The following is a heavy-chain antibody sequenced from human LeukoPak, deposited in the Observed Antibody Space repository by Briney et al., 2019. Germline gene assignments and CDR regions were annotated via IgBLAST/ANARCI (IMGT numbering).Heavy chain of an antibody. J-gene: IGHJ6*03. D-gene: IGHD3-10*01. CDR1: GFTVSSNY. CDR3: AKAPNYGSGSPDWNYYYYMDV. V-gene: IGHV3-53*01. CDR2: IYSGGST. Sequence: PGGSLRLSCAASGFTVSSNYMSWVRQAPGKGLEWVSIIYSGGSTFYADSVKGRFTISRDNSKNTLYLQMNSLRAEDTAVYYCAKAPNYGSGSPDWNYYYYMDVWGKGTTVTVSS.